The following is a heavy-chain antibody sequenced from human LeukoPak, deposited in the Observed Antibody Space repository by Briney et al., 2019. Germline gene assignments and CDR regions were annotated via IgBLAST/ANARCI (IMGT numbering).Heavy chain of an antibody. CDR3: ARDIAYDSSGYYLDAFDI. CDR2: IYSGGST. J-gene: IGHJ3*02. V-gene: IGHV3-53*01. Sequence: GGSLRLSCAASGFTVSSNYMSWVRQAPGKGLEWVSVIYSGGSTYYADSVKGRFTISRDNSKNTLYLQMNSLRAEDTAVYYCARDIAYDSSGYYLDAFDIWGQGTMVTVSS. CDR1: GFTVSSNY. D-gene: IGHD3-22*01.